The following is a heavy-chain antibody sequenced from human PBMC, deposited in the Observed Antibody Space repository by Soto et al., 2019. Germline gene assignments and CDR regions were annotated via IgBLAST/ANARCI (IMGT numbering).Heavy chain of an antibody. V-gene: IGHV1-69*06. CDR1: GGTFSDFT. D-gene: IGHD3-3*01. Sequence: QVQLVQSGSEVKKPGSSVKVSCKASGGTFSDFTLSWLRQAPGRGLEWMGGIIPMIGATNNAQKLKGRLTITADKSTGTVYMELTSMRSDDTAVYYCARNWSAGTLYGAFDIWGQGIEVTFSP. J-gene: IGHJ3*02. CDR2: IIPMIGAT. CDR3: ARNWSAGTLYGAFDI.